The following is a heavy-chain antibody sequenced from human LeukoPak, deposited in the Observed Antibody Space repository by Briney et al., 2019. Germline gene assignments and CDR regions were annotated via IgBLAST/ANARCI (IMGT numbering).Heavy chain of an antibody. CDR3: ARDPSTYYDFWSGSPSPGQPDWFDP. CDR2: INPNSGGT. V-gene: IGHV1-2*02. D-gene: IGHD3-3*01. Sequence: ASVKVSCKASGYTFTGYYMHWVRQAPGQGLEWMGWINPNSGGTNYAQKFQGRVTMTRDTSISTAYMELSRLRSDGTAVYYCARDPSTYYDFWSGSPSPGQPDWFDPWGQGTLVTVSS. CDR1: GYTFTGYY. J-gene: IGHJ5*02.